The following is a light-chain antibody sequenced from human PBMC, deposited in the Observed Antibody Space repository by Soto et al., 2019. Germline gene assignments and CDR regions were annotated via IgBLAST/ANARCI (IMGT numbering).Light chain of an antibody. Sequence: DIVMTQSPAILSVSLGERATLSCLASQSISDNLAWYQQRSGQAPRLLIYGASTRATGVPARFSGSGSGTEFTLTISSLQADAFAIYSCQQYKSWPPLTFGGGPKVE. CDR1: QSISDN. J-gene: IGKJ4*01. CDR2: GAS. V-gene: IGKV3-15*01. CDR3: QQYKSWPPLT.